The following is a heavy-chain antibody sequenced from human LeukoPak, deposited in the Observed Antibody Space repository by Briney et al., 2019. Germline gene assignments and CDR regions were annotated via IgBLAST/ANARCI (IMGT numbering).Heavy chain of an antibody. Sequence: PSETLSLTCTVSGGSISSYYWSWIRQPAGKGLEWIGRVYTSGSTNYNPSLKSRVTMSVDTSKNQFSLKLSSVTAAAAAVYYCASSLAAGRRLDFDYWGQGTLVTVSS. CDR3: ASSLAAGRRLDFDY. V-gene: IGHV4-4*07. D-gene: IGHD6-13*01. CDR2: VYTSGST. CDR1: GGSISSYY. J-gene: IGHJ4*02.